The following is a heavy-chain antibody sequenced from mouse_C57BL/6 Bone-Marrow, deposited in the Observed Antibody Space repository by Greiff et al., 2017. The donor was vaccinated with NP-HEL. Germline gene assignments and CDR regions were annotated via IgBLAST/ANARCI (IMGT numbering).Heavy chain of an antibody. D-gene: IGHD1-1*01. Sequence: VQLQQSGPELVKPGASVKLSCKASGYTFTSYDINWVKQRPGQGLEWIGWIYPRDGSTKYNEKFKGKATLTVDTSSSTAYMELHSLTSEDSAVYFCARGNYGSTFAYWGQGTLVTVSA. J-gene: IGHJ3*01. V-gene: IGHV1-85*01. CDR3: ARGNYGSTFAY. CDR1: GYTFTSYD. CDR2: IYPRDGST.